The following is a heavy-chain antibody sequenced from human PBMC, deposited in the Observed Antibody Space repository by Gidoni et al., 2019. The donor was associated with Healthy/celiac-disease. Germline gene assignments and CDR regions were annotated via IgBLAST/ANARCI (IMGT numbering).Heavy chain of an antibody. D-gene: IGHD2-2*01. J-gene: IGHJ4*02. CDR2: IYPGDSDT. CDR1: GYSFTSYW. CDR3: ARWGKDIVVVPAANRADY. V-gene: IGHV5-51*01. Sequence: EVQLVPSGAEVKKPGESLKISCKGSGYSFTSYWIGWVRQMPGKGLEWMGIIYPGDSDTRYSPSFQGQVTISAAKSISTAYLQWSSLKASDTAMYYCARWGKDIVVVPAANRADYWGQGTLVTVSS.